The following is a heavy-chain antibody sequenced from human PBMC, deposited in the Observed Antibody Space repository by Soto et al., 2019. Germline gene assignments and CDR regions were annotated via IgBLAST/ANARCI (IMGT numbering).Heavy chain of an antibody. Sequence: EVQVVESGGGLVQPGGSLRLSCAASGFTFSSNSMNWVRQAPGKGLEWISYISSSSSTIYADSVMGRFTISRENAKNSLYLQMNSLRDEDTAVYYCARVIWSGHLTSDLWGQGTLVTVSS. V-gene: IGHV3-48*02. J-gene: IGHJ5*02. CDR3: ARVIWSGHLTSDL. D-gene: IGHD3-3*01. CDR2: ISSSSSTI. CDR1: GFTFSSNS.